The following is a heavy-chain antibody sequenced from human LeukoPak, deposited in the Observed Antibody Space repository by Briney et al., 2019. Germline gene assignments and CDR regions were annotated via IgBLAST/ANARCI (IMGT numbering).Heavy chain of an antibody. J-gene: IGHJ4*02. CDR1: GFTFSSYG. CDR3: AKDSESPSYGVPHFDY. CDR2: ISYDGSNK. V-gene: IGHV3-30*18. D-gene: IGHD2-2*01. Sequence: GRSLRLSCAASGFTFSSYGMPWVRQAPGKGLEWVAVISYDGSNKYYADSVKGRFTISRDNSKNTLYLQMNSLRAEDTAVYYCAKDSESPSYGVPHFDYWGQGTLVTVSS.